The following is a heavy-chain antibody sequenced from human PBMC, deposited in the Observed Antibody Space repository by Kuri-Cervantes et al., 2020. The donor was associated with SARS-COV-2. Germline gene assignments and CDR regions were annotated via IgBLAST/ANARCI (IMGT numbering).Heavy chain of an antibody. CDR2: IKQDGSEK. D-gene: IGHD5-12*01. J-gene: IGHJ4*02. Sequence: GESLKISCAASGFTSSSYWMSWVRQAPGKGLEWVANIKQDGSEKYYVDSVKGRFTISRDNAKNSLYLQMNSLRAEDTAVYYCAREPQGYSGYDYFDYWGQGTLVTVSS. CDR1: GFTSSSYW. CDR3: AREPQGYSGYDYFDY. V-gene: IGHV3-7*01.